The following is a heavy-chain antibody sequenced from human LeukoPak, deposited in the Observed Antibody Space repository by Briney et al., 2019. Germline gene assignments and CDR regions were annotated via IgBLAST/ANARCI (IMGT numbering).Heavy chain of an antibody. V-gene: IGHV3-30-3*01. CDR2: ISYDGSNK. Sequence: GGSLRLSCAASGFTFSSYAMHWVRQAPGKGLEWVAVISYDGSNKYYADSVKGRFTISRDNSRNTLYLQMNSLRAEDTAVYYCARDRVGATDYFDYWGQGTLVTVSS. CDR1: GFTFSSYA. CDR3: ARDRVGATDYFDY. D-gene: IGHD1-26*01. J-gene: IGHJ4*02.